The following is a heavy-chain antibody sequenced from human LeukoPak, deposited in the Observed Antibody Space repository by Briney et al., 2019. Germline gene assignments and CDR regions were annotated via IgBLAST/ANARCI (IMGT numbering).Heavy chain of an antibody. CDR2: INPNSGGT. D-gene: IGHD1-1*01. CDR1: GYTFTGYY. V-gene: IGHV1-2*02. Sequence: ASVKVSCKASGYTFTGYYMHWVRQAPGQGLEWMGWINPNSGGTNYAQKFQGRVTMTRDTSISTAYMELSRLRSDDTAVYYCAREFASRTTGMTLDYWGHGTLVTVSS. CDR3: AREFASRTTGMTLDY. J-gene: IGHJ4*01.